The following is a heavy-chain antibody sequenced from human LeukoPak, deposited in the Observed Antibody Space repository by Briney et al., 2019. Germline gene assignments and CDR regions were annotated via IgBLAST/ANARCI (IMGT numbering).Heavy chain of an antibody. V-gene: IGHV1-46*01. J-gene: IGHJ4*02. CDR3: ARGPAVVAAPPPVPLVY. CDR1: GYTFTSYY. Sequence: GASVKVSCKASGYTFTSYYMHWVRQAPGQGLEWMGIINPSGGSTSYAQKFQGRVTMTRDTSTSTVYMERSSLRSEDTAVYYCARGPAVVAAPPPVPLVYWGQGTLVTVSS. D-gene: IGHD2-15*01. CDR2: INPSGGST.